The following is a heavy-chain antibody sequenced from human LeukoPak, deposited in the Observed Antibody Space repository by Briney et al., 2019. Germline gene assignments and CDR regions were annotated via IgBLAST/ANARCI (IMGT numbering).Heavy chain of an antibody. Sequence: ASVKVSCKASGGTFSSYAISWVRQAPGQGLEWMGRIIPILGRANYAQKFQGRVTITADKSTSTAYMELSSLRSEDTAVYYCAAGYYYDSSVDYWGQGTPVTVSS. CDR2: IIPILGRA. J-gene: IGHJ4*02. D-gene: IGHD3-22*01. V-gene: IGHV1-69*04. CDR3: AAGYYYDSSVDY. CDR1: GGTFSSYA.